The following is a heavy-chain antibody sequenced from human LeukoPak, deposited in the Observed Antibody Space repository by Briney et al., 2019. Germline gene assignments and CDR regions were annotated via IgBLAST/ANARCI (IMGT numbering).Heavy chain of an antibody. CDR1: GGSISSSSYY. Sequence: PSETLSLTCTVSGGSISSSSYYWGWIRQPPGKGLEWIGYIYYSGSTNYNPSLKSRVTISVDTSKNQFSLKLSSVTAADTAVYYCARAPYSSSWYLPDRLRYYYGMDVWGQGTTVTVSS. J-gene: IGHJ6*02. CDR3: ARAPYSSSWYLPDRLRYYYGMDV. D-gene: IGHD6-13*01. CDR2: IYYSGST. V-gene: IGHV4-61*05.